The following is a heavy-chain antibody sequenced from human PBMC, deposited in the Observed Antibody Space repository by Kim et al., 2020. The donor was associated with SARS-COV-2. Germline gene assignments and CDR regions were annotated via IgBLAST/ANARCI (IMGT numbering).Heavy chain of an antibody. D-gene: IGHD6-13*01. CDR2: IYYSGST. J-gene: IGHJ4*02. CDR1: GYSISSSNW. Sequence: SETLSLTCAVSGYSISSSNWWGWIRQPPGNGLEWIGYIYYSGSTYYNPSLKSRVTMSVDTSKNQFSLKLSSVTAVDTAVYYCARMGSDSSWPKIDYWGQGTLVTVSS. V-gene: IGHV4-28*01. CDR3: ARMGSDSSWPKIDY.